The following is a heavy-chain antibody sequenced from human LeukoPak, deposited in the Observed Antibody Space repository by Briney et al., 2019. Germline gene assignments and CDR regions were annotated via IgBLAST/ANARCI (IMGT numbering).Heavy chain of an antibody. V-gene: IGHV4-34*01. CDR1: GGSFSGYY. J-gene: IGHJ3*02. CDR2: INHSGST. D-gene: IGHD3-10*01. Sequence: PSETLSLTCAVYGGSFSGYYWSWLRQPPGKGLEWLGEINHSGSTNYNPSLKSRVTISVDTSKNQFSLKLSSVTAADTAVYYCARRLPYYYGSGSYYKMDILDAFDIWGQGTMVTVSS. CDR3: ARRLPYYYGSGSYYKMDILDAFDI.